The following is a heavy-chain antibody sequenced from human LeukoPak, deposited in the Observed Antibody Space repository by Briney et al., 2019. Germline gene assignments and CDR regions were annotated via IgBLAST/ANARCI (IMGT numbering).Heavy chain of an antibody. Sequence: PGGSLRLSCAASGFTFSSYSMNWVRQAPGKGLEWVSSISSSSSYIYYADSVQGRFTISRDNAKNSLYLQMNSLRAEGTAVYYCARGSGGDYLPSAFDIWGQGTMVTVSS. CDR1: GFTFSSYS. J-gene: IGHJ3*02. CDR2: ISSSSSYI. V-gene: IGHV3-21*01. CDR3: ARGSGGDYLPSAFDI. D-gene: IGHD4-17*01.